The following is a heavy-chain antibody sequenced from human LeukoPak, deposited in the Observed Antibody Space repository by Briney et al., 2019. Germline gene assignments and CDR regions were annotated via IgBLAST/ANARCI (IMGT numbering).Heavy chain of an antibody. Sequence: VGSLRLSCAASGFTFSSYEMNWVRQAPGKGLEWVSYISSSGSTIYYADSVKGRFTISRDNAKNSLYLQMNSLRAEDTAVYYCAREDSDIVAVTVLGERYFDYWGQGTLVTVSS. D-gene: IGHD2-21*02. J-gene: IGHJ4*02. CDR1: GFTFSSYE. CDR3: AREDSDIVAVTVLGERYFDY. CDR2: ISSSGSTI. V-gene: IGHV3-48*03.